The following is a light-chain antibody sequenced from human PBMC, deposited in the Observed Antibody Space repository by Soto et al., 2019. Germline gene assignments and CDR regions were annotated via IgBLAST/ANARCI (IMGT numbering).Light chain of an antibody. Sequence: DIQMTQSPSTLSASVGDRVTITCRASQNIRNYLAWYQQKPGKAPKLLIYKASNLESGVPSRFSGSGSGTEFALFISSLQPDDFATYYCQQSYSTPALTFGGGTKVDIK. V-gene: IGKV1-5*03. CDR2: KAS. CDR3: QQSYSTPALT. J-gene: IGKJ4*01. CDR1: QNIRNY.